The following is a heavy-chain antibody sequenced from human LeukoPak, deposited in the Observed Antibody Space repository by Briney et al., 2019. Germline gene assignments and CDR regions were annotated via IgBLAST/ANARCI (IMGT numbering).Heavy chain of an antibody. V-gene: IGHV4-30-4*01. D-gene: IGHD2-15*01. J-gene: IGHJ4*02. Sequence: SETLSLTCTVSGGSISSGDYYWSWIRQPPGKGLEWIGYIYYSGSTSYNPSLKSRVTISVDTSKNQFSLKLSSVTAADTAVYYCARAPVGYCSDGTCKRYFGYWGQGTLVTVSS. CDR1: GGSISSGDYY. CDR3: ARAPVGYCSDGTCKRYFGY. CDR2: IYYSGST.